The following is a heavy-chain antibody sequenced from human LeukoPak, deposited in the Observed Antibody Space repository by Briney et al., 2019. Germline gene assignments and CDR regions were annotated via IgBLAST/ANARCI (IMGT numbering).Heavy chain of an antibody. V-gene: IGHV3-23*01. CDR3: AKYGIVVAGKGLPDW. CDR1: GFTFSSYA. CDR2: ISGNSVAT. Sequence: PGGSLRLSCAASGFTFSSYAMSWVRQAPGKGLEWVSSISGNSVATYYTDSVKGRFTISRDDSKNTLYLQVNSLRAEDTALYYCAKYGIVVAGKGLPDWWGQGTLVTVSS. J-gene: IGHJ4*02. D-gene: IGHD6-19*01.